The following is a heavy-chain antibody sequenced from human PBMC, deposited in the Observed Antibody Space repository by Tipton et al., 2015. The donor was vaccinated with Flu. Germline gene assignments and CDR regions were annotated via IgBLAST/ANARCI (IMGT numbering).Heavy chain of an antibody. CDR2: INWDGGRT. J-gene: IGHJ6*02. CDR1: GFTFDDYA. D-gene: IGHD2-15*01. CDR3: ARAPRVDYCSGGGCYGGGMEV. V-gene: IGHV3-20*01. Sequence: SLRLSCVASGFTFDDYAMNWVRQAPGKGLEWVSGINWDGGRTGYTDSVQGRFTVSRDNAKNCLYLQMNSLRAEDTALYHCARAPRVDYCSGGGCYGGGMEVWGQGTTVTVSS.